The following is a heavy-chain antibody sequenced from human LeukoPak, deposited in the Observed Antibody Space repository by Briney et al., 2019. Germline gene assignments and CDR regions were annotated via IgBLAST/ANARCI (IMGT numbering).Heavy chain of an antibody. J-gene: IGHJ6*03. CDR1: GFTFSSYG. Sequence: GSLRLSCAASGFTFSSYGMHWIRQPPGKGLEWIGEINHSGSTNYNPSLKSRVTISVDTSKNQFSPKLSSVTAADTAVYYCARPGTDRDYYYMDVWGKGTTVTISS. V-gene: IGHV4-34*01. D-gene: IGHD3-10*01. CDR2: INHSGST. CDR3: ARPGTDRDYYYMDV.